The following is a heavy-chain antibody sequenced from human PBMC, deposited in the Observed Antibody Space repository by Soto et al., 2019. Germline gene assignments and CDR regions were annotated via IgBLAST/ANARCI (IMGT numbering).Heavy chain of an antibody. J-gene: IGHJ5*02. Sequence: PGESLKISCKTSGYTFSRYWIACFRQTPVRGLEWMGIIYPGDSDTRYSPSFQGQVTISADKSTSTAYLHWNSLKASDSATYYCARKDSSGYSNWFDPWGQGTLVTVSS. D-gene: IGHD3-22*01. CDR2: IYPGDSDT. CDR3: ARKDSSGYSNWFDP. CDR1: GYTFSRYW. V-gene: IGHV5-51*01.